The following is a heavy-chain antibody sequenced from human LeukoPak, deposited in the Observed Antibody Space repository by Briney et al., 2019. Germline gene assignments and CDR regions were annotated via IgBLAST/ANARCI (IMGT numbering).Heavy chain of an antibody. D-gene: IGHD5-18*01. CDR3: ARLRVRGYGYGPWEGPTWLDY. V-gene: IGHV4-38-2*02. CDR1: GYSISSGYY. Sequence: SETLSLTCTVSGYSISSGYYWGWIRQPPGKGLEWIGSIYHSGSTYYNPSLKSRVTISVDTSKNQFSLKLGSVTAADTAVYYCARLRVRGYGYGPWEGPTWLDYWGQGTLVTVSP. CDR2: IYHSGST. J-gene: IGHJ4*02.